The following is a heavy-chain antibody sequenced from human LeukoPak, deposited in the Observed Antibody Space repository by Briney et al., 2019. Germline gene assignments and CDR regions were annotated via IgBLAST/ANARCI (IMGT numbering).Heavy chain of an antibody. Sequence: PSETLSLTCTVSGGSITSSYWSWIRQSPGKGLEWIGYIHYTGSTNYNPSLNSRVTISVDTSKNQFSLRLSSVTAADTAVYYCARIVGYCSGGACYPRFDPWGQGTLVTVSS. CDR3: ARIVGYCSGGACYPRFDP. D-gene: IGHD2-15*01. CDR2: IHYTGST. V-gene: IGHV4-59*08. J-gene: IGHJ5*02. CDR1: GGSITSSY.